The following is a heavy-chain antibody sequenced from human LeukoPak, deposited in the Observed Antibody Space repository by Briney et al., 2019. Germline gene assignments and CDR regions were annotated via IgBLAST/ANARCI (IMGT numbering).Heavy chain of an antibody. CDR2: IYPGDSDT. CDR1: GYSFTSYW. V-gene: IGHV5-51*01. D-gene: IGHD3-10*01. Sequence: GESLQISCKGSGYSFTSYWIGWVRQMPGKGLEWMGIIYPGDSDTRYSPSFQGQVTISADKSISTAYLQWSSLKASDTAMYYCARLVELLWFGELLDWFDPWGQGTLVTVSS. J-gene: IGHJ5*02. CDR3: ARLVELLWFGELLDWFDP.